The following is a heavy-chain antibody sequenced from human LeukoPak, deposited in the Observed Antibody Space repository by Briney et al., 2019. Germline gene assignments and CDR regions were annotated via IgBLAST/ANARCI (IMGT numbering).Heavy chain of an antibody. Sequence: ASVKVSCKASGYTFTSYGISWVRQAPGQALEWMGWISAYNGNTNYAQKLQGRVTMTTDTSTSTAYMELRSLRSDDTAVYYCARDEYAIFGVGYMDVWGKGTTVTVSS. D-gene: IGHD3-3*01. CDR2: ISAYNGNT. J-gene: IGHJ6*03. V-gene: IGHV1-18*01. CDR1: GYTFTSYG. CDR3: ARDEYAIFGVGYMDV.